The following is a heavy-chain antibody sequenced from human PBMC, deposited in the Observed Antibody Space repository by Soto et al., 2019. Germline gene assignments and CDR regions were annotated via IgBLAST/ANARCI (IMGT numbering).Heavy chain of an antibody. V-gene: IGHV4-59*01. CDR2: IYYSGST. CDR3: ARDADDYGDYFDY. CDR1: GGSISSYY. D-gene: IGHD4-17*01. J-gene: IGHJ4*02. Sequence: PSETLSLTCTVSGGSISSYYWSWIRQPPGKGLEWIGYIYYSGSTNYNPSLKGRVTISVDTSKNQFSLKLSSVTAADTAVYYCARDADDYGDYFDYWGQGTLVTVSS.